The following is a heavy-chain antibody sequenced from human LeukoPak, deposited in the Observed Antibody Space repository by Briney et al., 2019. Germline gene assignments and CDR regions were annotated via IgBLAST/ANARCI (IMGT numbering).Heavy chain of an antibody. CDR1: GFTFSSYV. D-gene: IGHD2-2*01. CDR3: AKELYCSSTSCAQFDP. CDR2: ISTSGGST. V-gene: IGHV3-23*01. J-gene: IGHJ5*02. Sequence: AGGSLRLSCVASGFTFSSYVMNWVRQAQGKWLEWVSVISTSGGSTYYADSVKGRFTISRDNSKNTLYLQMNSLRAEDTAIYYCAKELYCSSTSCAQFDPWGQGTLVTVSS.